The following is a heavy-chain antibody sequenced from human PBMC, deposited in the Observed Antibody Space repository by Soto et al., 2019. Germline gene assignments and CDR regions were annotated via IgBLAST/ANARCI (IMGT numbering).Heavy chain of an antibody. Sequence: GGSLRLSCAASGFTFSSYAMSWVRQAPGKGLEWVSAISGSGGSTYYADSVKGRFTISRDNSKNTLYLQMNSLRAEDTAVYYFAMHLKYYYDSSGYSPLGLDHWGQGTLVTVSS. CDR2: ISGSGGST. J-gene: IGHJ4*02. CDR1: GFTFSSYA. D-gene: IGHD3-22*01. CDR3: AMHLKYYYDSSGYSPLGLDH. V-gene: IGHV3-23*01.